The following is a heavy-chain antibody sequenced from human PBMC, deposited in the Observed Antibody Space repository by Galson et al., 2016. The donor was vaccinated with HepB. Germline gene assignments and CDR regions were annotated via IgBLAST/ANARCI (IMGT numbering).Heavy chain of an antibody. CDR3: VKDRGYCGGECLPYFDY. J-gene: IGHJ4*02. D-gene: IGHD2-21*01. CDR1: GFIFRDYA. CDR2: LNAPGRST. V-gene: IGHV3-64D*08. Sequence: SLRLSCAASGFIFRDYAMHWVRQPPGKGLEYISGLNAPGRSTYYADPVKGRFSISRDNSQSTLYLHMSSLRPDDTAFYYCVKDRGYCGGECLPYFDYWGQGILVIVSS.